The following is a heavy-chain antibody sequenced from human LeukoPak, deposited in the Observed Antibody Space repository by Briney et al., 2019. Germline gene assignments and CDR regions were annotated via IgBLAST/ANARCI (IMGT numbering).Heavy chain of an antibody. CDR2: LYYSGII. J-gene: IGHJ4*02. Sequence: SETLSLTCTVSGDSINSSPYYWGWIRQPPGKGLEWIGSLYYSGIIYYNPSLKSRVTISVDTSKNQFSLKLSSVTAADTAVYYCARLNAWWDILTGYYKAIFDYWGQGTLVTVSS. V-gene: IGHV4-39*01. CDR1: GDSINSSPYY. CDR3: ARLNAWWDILTGYYKAIFDY. D-gene: IGHD3-9*01.